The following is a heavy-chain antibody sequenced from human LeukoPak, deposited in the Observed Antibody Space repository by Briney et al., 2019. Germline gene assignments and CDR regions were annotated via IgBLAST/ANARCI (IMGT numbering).Heavy chain of an antibody. CDR1: GFTVSSNY. Sequence: PGGSLRLSCAASGFTVSSNYMSWVRQAPGKGLEWVSVIYSGGSTYYADSVKGRFTISRDNSKNTLYLQMNSLRAEDTAVYYCARDPYCSSTSCGPVWGQGTLVTVSS. D-gene: IGHD2-2*01. CDR3: ARDPYCSSTSCGPV. J-gene: IGHJ4*02. V-gene: IGHV3-66*01. CDR2: IYSGGST.